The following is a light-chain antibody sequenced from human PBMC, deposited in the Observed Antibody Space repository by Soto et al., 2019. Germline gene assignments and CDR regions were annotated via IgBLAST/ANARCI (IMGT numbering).Light chain of an antibody. Sequence: EIVMTQSPATLSVSPGERATLSCRASQSVSSNLAWYQQKPGLAPRLLIYGASTRATGIPARFSGSGSGTAFTITISSLQSEDFALYYCQQYNNWPPYTFGQGTKLEIK. J-gene: IGKJ2*01. CDR3: QQYNNWPPYT. CDR1: QSVSSN. CDR2: GAS. V-gene: IGKV3-15*01.